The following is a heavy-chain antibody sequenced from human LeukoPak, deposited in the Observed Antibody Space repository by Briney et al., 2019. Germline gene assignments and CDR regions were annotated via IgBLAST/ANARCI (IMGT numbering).Heavy chain of an antibody. CDR2: LNTDGSTT. V-gene: IGHV3-74*01. CDR3: VRDNPRCCGVVPANIDDY. Sequence: GGSLRLSCAASGFAFKTYWMHWVRQPPGKGLVWVARLNTDGSTTTYADSVRGRFTISRDNAQNTLYLQMNSLRPEDTGVYYCVRDNPRCCGVVPANIDDYWGQGTLVTVSS. CDR1: GFAFKTYW. J-gene: IGHJ4*02. D-gene: IGHD2-15*01.